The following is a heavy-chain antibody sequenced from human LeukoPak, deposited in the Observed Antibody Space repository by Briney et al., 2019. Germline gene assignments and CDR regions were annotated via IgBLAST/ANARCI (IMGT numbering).Heavy chain of an antibody. J-gene: IGHJ4*02. V-gene: IGHV3-23*01. CDR1: RFTLSSYA. CDR3: AKGGLSGYSSSLVDY. CDR2: ITGSVGRT. D-gene: IGHD6-13*01. Sequence: GGSLRLSCAASRFTLSSYAMSWVRQAPGKGLEWVSVITGSVGRTYYADSVKGRFTISRDNSKNTLYLQMNSLRAEDTAVYHCAKGGLSGYSSSLVDYWGQGTLVTVSS.